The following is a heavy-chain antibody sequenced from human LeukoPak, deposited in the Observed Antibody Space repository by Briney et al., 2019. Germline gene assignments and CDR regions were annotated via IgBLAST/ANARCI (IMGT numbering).Heavy chain of an antibody. CDR2: IRSKAYGGTA. V-gene: IGHV3-49*04. D-gene: IGHD6-13*01. J-gene: IGHJ4*02. CDR1: GFTLGDYV. CDR3: TRSVAAAGNRHFDS. Sequence: GGSLRLSCTASGFTLGDYVMSWVRQAPGKGLECVGFIRSKAYGGTAEYAASVKGRVTISRDDYKSIAYVQMNSLKTEDTAVYYCTRSVAAAGNRHFDSWGQGTLVTVSS.